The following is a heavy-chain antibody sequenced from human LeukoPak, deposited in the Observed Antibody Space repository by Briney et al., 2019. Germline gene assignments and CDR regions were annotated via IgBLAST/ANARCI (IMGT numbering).Heavy chain of an antibody. D-gene: IGHD3-3*01. J-gene: IGHJ4*02. CDR1: GFTFSSYA. CDR3: AKEGGDSLYYDFWSGYLGDYFDY. Sequence: GGSLRLSCAASGFTFSSYAMSWVRQAPGKGLEWVSAISGSGGSTYYADSVKGRFTISRDNSKNTLYLQMNSLRAEDTAVYYCAKEGGDSLYYDFWSGYLGDYFDYWGQGTLVTVSS. V-gene: IGHV3-23*01. CDR2: ISGSGGST.